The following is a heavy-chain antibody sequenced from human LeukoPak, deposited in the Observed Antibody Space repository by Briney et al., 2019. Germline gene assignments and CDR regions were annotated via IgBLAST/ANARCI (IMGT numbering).Heavy chain of an antibody. V-gene: IGHV4-4*07. CDR2: LYTSGST. CDR3: AKVAGSRYFDI. CDR1: GGSVSTYY. D-gene: IGHD6-19*01. J-gene: IGHJ2*01. Sequence: PSETLSLTCTVSGGSVSTYYWSWIRQPAGKGLEWIGRLYTSGSTSYNPSLKSRVSMSVDTSKNQFSLNLTSVTAADTAVYYCAKVAGSRYFDIWGRGTLVTVSS.